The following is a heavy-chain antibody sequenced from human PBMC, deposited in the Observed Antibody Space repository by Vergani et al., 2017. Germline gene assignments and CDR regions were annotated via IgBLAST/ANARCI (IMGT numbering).Heavy chain of an antibody. CDR3: ARDSGTSELRGVYWFDT. CDR1: GGSITSGSFY. D-gene: IGHD3-10*01. CDR2: IHSSGTT. J-gene: IGHJ5*02. V-gene: IGHV4-61*02. Sequence: QVQLHQSGPGLVKPSQTLSLTCTVSGGSITSGSFYWSWIRQPAGKGLEWIGRIHSSGTTNYNPSLKIRVTLSVDTSKNQLSLRMTSVTAADTAVYYCARDSGTSELRGVYWFDTWGQGTLVSVSS.